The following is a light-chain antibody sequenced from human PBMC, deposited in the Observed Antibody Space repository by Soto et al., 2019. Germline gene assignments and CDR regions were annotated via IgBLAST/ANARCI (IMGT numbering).Light chain of an antibody. CDR1: QSLLDSDDGNTY. CDR2: TLS. V-gene: IGKV2-40*01. Sequence: DIVMTQTPLSLPVTPGEPASISCRTRQSLLDSDDGNTYLDWYLQKPWQSPQLLIYTLSYRSSVVTDRFSVSGSGTDFTLKISRVEAEDVGVSDCMQRIEFPITFGQGTRLEIK. J-gene: IGKJ5*01. CDR3: MQRIEFPIT.